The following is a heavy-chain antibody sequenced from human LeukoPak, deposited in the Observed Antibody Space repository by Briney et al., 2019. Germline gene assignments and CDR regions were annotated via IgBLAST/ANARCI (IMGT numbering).Heavy chain of an antibody. Sequence: GGSLRLSCAASGFTFSSYAMSWVRQAPGRGLEWFSAISGSGGSTYYADSVKGRFTISRDNSKNTLYLQMNSLRAEDTAVYYCAKEGRYYDSSGTLNGDFFDYWGQGTLVTVSS. J-gene: IGHJ4*02. CDR1: GFTFSSYA. D-gene: IGHD3-22*01. V-gene: IGHV3-23*01. CDR2: ISGSGGST. CDR3: AKEGRYYDSSGTLNGDFFDY.